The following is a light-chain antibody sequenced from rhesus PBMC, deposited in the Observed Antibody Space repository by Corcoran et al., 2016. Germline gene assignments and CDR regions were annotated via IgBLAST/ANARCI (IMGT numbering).Light chain of an antibody. V-gene: IGKV1-22*01. CDR3: QQYTTSPYS. J-gene: IGKJ2*01. CDR2: KAY. CDR1: QSISSW. Sequence: DIQMTQSPSSLSASVGDTVTITCRASQSISSWLDWYQQTPGKAPKLLIHKAYTLQSGGPSRFSGSGYGTDCTLTISSLQSEDFATYYCQQYTTSPYSFGQGTKVEIK.